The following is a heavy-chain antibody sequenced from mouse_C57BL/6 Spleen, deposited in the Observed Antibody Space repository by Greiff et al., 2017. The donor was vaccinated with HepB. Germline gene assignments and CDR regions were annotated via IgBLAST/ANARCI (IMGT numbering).Heavy chain of an antibody. D-gene: IGHD1-1*01. CDR3: ARSNYGSSGCY. J-gene: IGHJ2*01. V-gene: IGHV1-64*01. Sequence: QVQLQQPGAELVKPGASVKLSCKASGYTFTSYWMHWVKQRPGQGLEWIGMIHPNSGSTNYNEKFKSKATLTVDKSSSTAYMQLSSLTSEDSAGYYCARSNYGSSGCYWGQGTTLTVSS. CDR1: GYTFTSYW. CDR2: IHPNSGST.